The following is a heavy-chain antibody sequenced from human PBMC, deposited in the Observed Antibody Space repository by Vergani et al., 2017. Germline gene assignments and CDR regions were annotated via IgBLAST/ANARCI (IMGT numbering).Heavy chain of an antibody. J-gene: IGHJ6*02. CDR2: IYYSGST. CDR1: GGSISSYY. CDR3: ARDCGIVGATTGGMDV. V-gene: IGHV4-59*01. D-gene: IGHD1-26*01. Sequence: QLQLQESGPGLVKPSETLSLTCTVSGGSISSYYWSWIRQPPGKGLEWIGYIYYSGSTNYNPSLKSRVTISVDTSKNQFSLKLSSVTAADTAVYYCARDCGIVGATTGGMDVWGQGTTVTVSS.